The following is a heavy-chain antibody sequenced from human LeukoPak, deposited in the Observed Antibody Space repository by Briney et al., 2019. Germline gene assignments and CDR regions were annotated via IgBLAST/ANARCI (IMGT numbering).Heavy chain of an antibody. CDR3: ARGYYDFWSGYYMPLDY. D-gene: IGHD3-3*01. J-gene: IGHJ4*02. CDR2: IYDSGST. V-gene: IGHV4-59*12. CDR1: GGSISIYY. Sequence: PSETLSLTCTVSGGSISIYYWSWIRQPPGKGLEWIGYIYDSGSTNYNPSLKSRVTISVDTSKNQFSLRLSSVTAADTAVYYCARGYYDFWSGYYMPLDYWGQGTLVTVSS.